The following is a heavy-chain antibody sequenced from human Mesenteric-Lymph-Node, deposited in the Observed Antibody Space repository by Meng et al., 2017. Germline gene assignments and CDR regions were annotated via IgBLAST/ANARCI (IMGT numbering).Heavy chain of an antibody. D-gene: IGHD3-10*01. CDR2: ISYDGSNK. CDR3: AREIIGVLLWFGELEGAFDY. V-gene: IGHV3-30*01. Sequence: GGSLRLSCAASGFTFSSYAMHWVRQAPGKGLEWVAVISYDGSNKYYADSVKGRFTISRDNSKNTLYLQMNSLRAEDTAVYYCAREIIGVLLWFGELEGAFDYWGQGTLVTVSS. CDR1: GFTFSSYA. J-gene: IGHJ4*02.